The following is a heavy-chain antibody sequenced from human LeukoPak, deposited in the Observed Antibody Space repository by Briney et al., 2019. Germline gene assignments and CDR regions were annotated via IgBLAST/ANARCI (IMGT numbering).Heavy chain of an antibody. V-gene: IGHV1-69*13. CDR2: IIPIFGTA. CDR3: ARLPMDTEAVVTAMAHYYGMDV. Sequence: SVKVSCKASGGTFISYAISWVRQAPGQGLEWMGGIIPIFGTANYAQKFQGRVTITADESTSTAYMELSSLRSEDTAVYYCARLPMDTEAVVTAMAHYYGMDVWGQGTTVTVSS. J-gene: IGHJ6*02. CDR1: GGTFISYA. D-gene: IGHD5-18*01.